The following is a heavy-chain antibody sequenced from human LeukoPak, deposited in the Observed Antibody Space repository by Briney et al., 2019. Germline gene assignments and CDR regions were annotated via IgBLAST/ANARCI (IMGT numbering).Heavy chain of an antibody. CDR3: ARGRGITMIVVVPYFDY. CDR1: GGTFSSYA. J-gene: IGHJ4*02. Sequence: SVKVSCKASGGTFSSYAISWVRQAPGQGLEWMGGIIPIFGTANYAQKFQGRVTITADESTSTAYMELSSLRSEDTAVYYCARGRGITMIVVVPYFDYWGQGTLVTVPS. V-gene: IGHV1-69*13. D-gene: IGHD3-22*01. CDR2: IIPIFGTA.